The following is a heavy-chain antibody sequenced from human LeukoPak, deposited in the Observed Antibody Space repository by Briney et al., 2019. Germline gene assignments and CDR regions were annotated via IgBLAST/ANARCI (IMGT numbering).Heavy chain of an antibody. CDR1: GYTFSSYD. D-gene: IGHD2-2*01. CDR3: ARGLPADY. Sequence: PGGSLRLSCAASGYTFSSYDTHWVRQAPGKGLEWVAVISYDESNKHYADSVKGRFTISRDNSTNTLYLQMNSLRAEDTAVYYCARGLPADYWGQGTLVTVSS. J-gene: IGHJ4*02. V-gene: IGHV3-30*03. CDR2: ISYDESNK.